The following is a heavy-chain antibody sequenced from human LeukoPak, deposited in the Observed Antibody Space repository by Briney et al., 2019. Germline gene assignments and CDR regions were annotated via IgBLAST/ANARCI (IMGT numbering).Heavy chain of an antibody. CDR2: ISSSGSTI. Sequence: GGSLRLSCAASGFTFSSYEMNWVRQAPGKGLEWVSYISSSGSTIYYADSVKGRFTTSRDNAKDSLYLQMNSLRAEDTAVYYCAKAGAHTATPDDYWGQGTLVTVSS. D-gene: IGHD5-18*01. CDR3: AKAGAHTATPDDY. V-gene: IGHV3-48*03. J-gene: IGHJ4*02. CDR1: GFTFSSYE.